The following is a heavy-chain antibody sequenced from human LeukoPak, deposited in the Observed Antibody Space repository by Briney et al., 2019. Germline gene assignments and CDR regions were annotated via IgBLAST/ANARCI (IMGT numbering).Heavy chain of an antibody. D-gene: IGHD7-27*01. Sequence: ASVKVSCKASGYTFTGYSVHWVRQTPGQGLEWMGWINPNTGGTKYAQKFQGRVTMTRDTSISTAYMDLSRLGSDDTAVYFCATELTGDSALDYWGRGTLVTVSS. CDR1: GYTFTGYS. J-gene: IGHJ4*02. V-gene: IGHV1-2*02. CDR2: INPNTGGT. CDR3: ATELTGDSALDY.